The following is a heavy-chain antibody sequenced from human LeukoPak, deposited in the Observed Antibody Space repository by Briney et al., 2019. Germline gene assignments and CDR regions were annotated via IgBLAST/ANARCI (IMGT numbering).Heavy chain of an antibody. Sequence: SSETLSLTCTVSGGSISSSSYYWGWIRQPPGKGLEWIGSIYYSGSTYYNPSLKSRVTISVDTSKNQFSLKLSSVTAADTAVYYCARDPGYYYDSSGYPPPWGQGTLVTVSS. CDR1: GGSISSSSYY. V-gene: IGHV4-39*07. J-gene: IGHJ5*02. D-gene: IGHD3-22*01. CDR2: IYYSGST. CDR3: ARDPGYYYDSSGYPPP.